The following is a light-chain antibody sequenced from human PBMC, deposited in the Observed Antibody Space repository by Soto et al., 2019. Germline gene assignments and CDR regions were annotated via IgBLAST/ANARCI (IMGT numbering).Light chain of an antibody. CDR2: GAS. CDR3: QQYNNWNT. V-gene: IGKV3-15*01. J-gene: IGKJ2*01. CDR1: QSVSSN. Sequence: EIVMTQSPATLSVSPGERATLSCRASQSVSSNLAWYQQKPGQAPRLLIYGASTRATGIPARFSGNGSGTEFTLTISSLQSEDFAVYYCQQYNNWNTFGQGTKLEIK.